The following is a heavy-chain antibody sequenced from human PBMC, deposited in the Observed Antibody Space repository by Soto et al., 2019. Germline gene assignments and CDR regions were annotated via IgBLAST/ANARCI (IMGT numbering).Heavy chain of an antibody. Sequence: QVQLQQWGAGLLKPSETLSLTCAVYGGSFSGYYWSWIRQPPGKGLEWIGEINHRGSTNYNPSLKSRVTISVDTSKNQFSLKLSSVTAADTAVYYCARGPRGWYYYFDYWGQGTLVTVSS. CDR3: ARGPRGWYYYFDY. J-gene: IGHJ4*02. CDR2: INHRGST. CDR1: GGSFSGYY. D-gene: IGHD6-19*01. V-gene: IGHV4-34*01.